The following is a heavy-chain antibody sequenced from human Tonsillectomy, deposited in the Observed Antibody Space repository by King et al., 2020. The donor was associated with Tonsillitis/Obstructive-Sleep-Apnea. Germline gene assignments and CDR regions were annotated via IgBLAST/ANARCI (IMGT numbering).Heavy chain of an antibody. CDR1: GFTFSDYY. Sequence: VQLVESGGGLVKPGGSLKLSCAASGFTFSDYYMSWIRQAPGKGLEWVSYISDSGGYTNYADSVKGRFTTSRDNAKNSLHLQMNSLRAEDTAVYYCALGSGNYVSVSFFIYWGQGTLVTVSS. V-gene: IGHV3-11*05. CDR3: ALGSGNYVSVSFFIY. J-gene: IGHJ4*02. D-gene: IGHD3-10*01. CDR2: ISDSGGYT.